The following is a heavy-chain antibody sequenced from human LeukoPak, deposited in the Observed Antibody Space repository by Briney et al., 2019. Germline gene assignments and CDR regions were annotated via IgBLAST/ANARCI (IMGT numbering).Heavy chain of an antibody. Sequence: KPSETLSLTCTVSGGSISSGGYYWSWIRQHPGKGLEWIGYIYYSGSTYYNPSLKSRVTISVDTSKNQFSLKLSSVTAADTAAYYCARDSSGYSPYGMDVWGQGTTVTVSS. V-gene: IGHV4-31*03. CDR3: ARDSSGYSPYGMDV. D-gene: IGHD3-22*01. J-gene: IGHJ6*02. CDR2: IYYSGST. CDR1: GGSISSGGYY.